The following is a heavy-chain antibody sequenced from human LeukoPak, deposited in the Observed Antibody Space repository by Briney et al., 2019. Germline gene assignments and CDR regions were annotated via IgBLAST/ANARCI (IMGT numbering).Heavy chain of an antibody. D-gene: IGHD3-22*01. CDR3: ARRSSAYYWSIDY. J-gene: IGHJ4*02. CDR1: GYTFTSYY. V-gene: IGHV1-46*01. CDR2: INPSGGST. Sequence: ASVKVSCKASGYTFTSYYMHWVRQAPGQGLEWMGVINPSGGSTSYAQKFQGRVTMARDTSTSTVYVELSSLRSEDTAVYYYARRSSAYYWSIDYWGQGTLVTVSS.